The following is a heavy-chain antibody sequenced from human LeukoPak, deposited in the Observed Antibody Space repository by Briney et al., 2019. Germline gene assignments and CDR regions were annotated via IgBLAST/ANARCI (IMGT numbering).Heavy chain of an antibody. D-gene: IGHD3-22*01. Sequence: SETLSLTCTVSGGSISSYYWSWIRQPPGKGLEWIGYIYYSGSTYYNPSLKSRVTISVDTSKNRFSLKLSSVTAADTAVYYCATHSSGYDSGDDAFDIWGQGTMVTVSS. V-gene: IGHV4-59*08. J-gene: IGHJ3*02. CDR3: ATHSSGYDSGDDAFDI. CDR1: GGSISSYY. CDR2: IYYSGST.